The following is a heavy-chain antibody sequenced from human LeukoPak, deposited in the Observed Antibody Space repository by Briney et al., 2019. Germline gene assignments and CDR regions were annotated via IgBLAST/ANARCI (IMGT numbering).Heavy chain of an antibody. CDR1: GLTLSSYS. V-gene: IGHV3-21*01. J-gene: IGHJ4*02. CDR3: ARAFADGYNSSPFDY. D-gene: IGHD5-24*01. Sequence: GGSLRLSCAASGLTLSSYSMNWVRQAPGKGLEWVSSISSSSSYIYYADSVKGRFTISRDNAKNSLYLQMNSLRAEDTAVYYCARAFADGYNSSPFDYWGQGTLVTVSS. CDR2: ISSSSSYI.